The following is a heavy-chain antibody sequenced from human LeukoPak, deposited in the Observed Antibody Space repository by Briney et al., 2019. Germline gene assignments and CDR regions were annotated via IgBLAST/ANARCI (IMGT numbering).Heavy chain of an antibody. CDR3: AREGGIFYMIDY. CDR2: TYYRSKWGN. J-gene: IGHJ4*02. D-gene: IGHD2-8*01. CDR1: GDSVSSNSAS. Sequence: SQTLSLTCAITGDSVSSNSASWHWIRQSPSRGLEWLGRTYYRSKWGNNYAVSVKGRITINPDTSKNQFSLQLKSVTSEDTAVYYCAREGGIFYMIDYWGPGTLATVSS. V-gene: IGHV6-1*01.